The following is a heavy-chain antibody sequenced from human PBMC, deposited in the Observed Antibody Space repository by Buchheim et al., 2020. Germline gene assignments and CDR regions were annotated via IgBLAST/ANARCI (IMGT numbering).Heavy chain of an antibody. CDR2: ISNTNTDT. V-gene: IGHV3-11*05. CDR1: GFIFNDY. J-gene: IGHJ3*02. Sequence: VQLVESGGALVQPGRSLRLSCAASGFIFNDYASWIRQAPGKGLEWVSFISNTNTDTYYADSVKGRFTISRDNAKNSLYLQMNSLRAEDTAVYYCARDFRNKAFDIWGQGT. CDR3: ARDFRNKAFDI.